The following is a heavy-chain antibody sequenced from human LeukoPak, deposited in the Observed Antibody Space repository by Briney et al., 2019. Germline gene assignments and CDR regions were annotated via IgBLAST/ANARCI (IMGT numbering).Heavy chain of an antibody. V-gene: IGHV4-4*07. CDR1: GGSISDYY. CDR2: IYTSGST. D-gene: IGHD3-10*01. J-gene: IGHJ4*02. Sequence: SETLSLTCTVSGGSISDYYWSWIRQPAGKGLEWIGRIYTSGSTNYNPSLKSRVTMSVDTSKNQFSLKLSSVTAADTAVYCCARGYGSGSYGSDYWGQGTLVTVSS. CDR3: ARGYGSGSYGSDY.